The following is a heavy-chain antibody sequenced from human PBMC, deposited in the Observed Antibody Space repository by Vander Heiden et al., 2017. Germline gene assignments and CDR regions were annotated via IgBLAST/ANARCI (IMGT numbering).Heavy chain of an antibody. Sequence: QVQLQQCGAGLLKPSETLSLTCAVYGGSFSGYYWSWIRQPPGKGLEWIGEINHSGSTNYNPSLKSRVTISVDTSKNQFPLKLSSVTAADTAVYYCARGIRVTTITSRFDYWGQGTLVTVSS. CDR2: INHSGST. D-gene: IGHD5-12*01. CDR1: GGSFSGYY. J-gene: IGHJ4*02. V-gene: IGHV4-34*01. CDR3: ARGIRVTTITSRFDY.